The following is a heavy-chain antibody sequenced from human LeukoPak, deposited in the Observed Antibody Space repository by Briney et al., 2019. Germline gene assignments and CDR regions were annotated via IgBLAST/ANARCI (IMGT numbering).Heavy chain of an antibody. Sequence: GGSLRLSCAASGFTFSSYSMNWFRQAPGRGLEWLSYISSGSRTIYYADSVKGRFTISRDNAKNSLYFQMNSLRVDDTAVYYCARESITGDRDFDYWGQGTLITVSS. CDR3: ARESITGDRDFDY. CDR2: ISSGSRTI. CDR1: GFTFSSYS. V-gene: IGHV3-48*01. D-gene: IGHD7-27*01. J-gene: IGHJ4*02.